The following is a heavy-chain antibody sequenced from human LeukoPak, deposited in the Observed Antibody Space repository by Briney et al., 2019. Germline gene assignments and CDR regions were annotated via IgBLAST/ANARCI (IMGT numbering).Heavy chain of an antibody. V-gene: IGHV3-20*04. CDR1: GFIFDNYG. J-gene: IGHJ3*02. CDR2: INWNGGST. Sequence: GGSLRLSCAASGFIFDNYGMNWVRQAPGKGLEWVSGINWNGGSTAYADSVKGRFTISRDNAKNSLFLQMNSPRAEDTALYYCASRTWGISTFDIRGQGTMVTVSS. CDR3: ASRTWGISTFDI. D-gene: IGHD7-27*01.